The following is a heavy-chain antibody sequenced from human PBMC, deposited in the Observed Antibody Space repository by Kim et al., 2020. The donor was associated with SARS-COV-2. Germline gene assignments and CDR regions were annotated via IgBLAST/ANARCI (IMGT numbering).Heavy chain of an antibody. CDR1: GGTFSSYA. Sequence: SVKVSCKASGGTFSSYAISWVRQAPGQGLEWMGGIIPIFGTANYAQKFQGRVTITADESTSTAYMELSSLRSEDTAVYYCARAIVSGSYSYNYYYGMDVWGQGTTVTVSS. CDR2: IIPIFGTA. D-gene: IGHD1-26*01. J-gene: IGHJ6*02. CDR3: ARAIVSGSYSYNYYYGMDV. V-gene: IGHV1-69*13.